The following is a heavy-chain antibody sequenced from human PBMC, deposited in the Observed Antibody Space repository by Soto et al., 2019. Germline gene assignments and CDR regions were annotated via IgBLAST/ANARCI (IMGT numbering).Heavy chain of an antibody. CDR3: AHRVLRTVFGLVTTTAVYFDF. Sequence: QITLNESGPTVVSPTETLTLTCRVSGFSLTTSGVGVGWIRQSPGKAQEWLALIYWDDDKRYSASLKSRLTITKDTSKNQVVLTVSDLDPTDTATYYCAHRVLRTVFGLVTTTAVYFDFWGQGTPVAVSS. V-gene: IGHV2-5*02. CDR1: GFSLTTSGVG. D-gene: IGHD3-3*01. CDR2: IYWDDDK. J-gene: IGHJ4*02.